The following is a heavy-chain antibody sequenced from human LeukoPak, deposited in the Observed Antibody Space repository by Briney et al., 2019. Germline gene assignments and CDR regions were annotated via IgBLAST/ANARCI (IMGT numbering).Heavy chain of an antibody. CDR3: ARGYSSSWYDY. CDR2: IYYSGST. V-gene: IGHV4-61*01. D-gene: IGHD6-13*01. Sequence: KPSETLSLTCAVSGYSISSGYYWGWIRQPPGKGLEWIGYIYYSGSTNYNPSLKSRVTISVDTSKNQFSLKLSSVTAADTAVYYCARGYSSSWYDYWGQGTLVTVSS. CDR1: GYSISSGYY. J-gene: IGHJ4*02.